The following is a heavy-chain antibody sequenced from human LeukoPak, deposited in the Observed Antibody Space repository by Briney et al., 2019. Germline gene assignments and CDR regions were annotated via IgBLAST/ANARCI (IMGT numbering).Heavy chain of an antibody. Sequence: PGGPLTLSCAASGFSVSNNYMIWVRQAPGKGLEWVSLLYTGGETNYAASVQGRFTISRDNSKNTVSLQMNSLRAEDTAVYYCARGFAPAYNFGVFDGWGQGTLVTVSS. V-gene: IGHV3-53*01. CDR3: ARGFAPAYNFGVFDG. D-gene: IGHD5-18*01. CDR1: GFSVSNNY. CDR2: LYTGGET. J-gene: IGHJ4*02.